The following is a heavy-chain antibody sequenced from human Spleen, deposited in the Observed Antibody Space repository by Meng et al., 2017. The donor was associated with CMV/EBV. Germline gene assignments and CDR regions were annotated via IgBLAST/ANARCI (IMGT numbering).Heavy chain of an antibody. CDR2: IYYSGST. CDR3: ARGLWSGYSMDWFDP. V-gene: IGHV4-31*03. CDR1: GGSISSGGYY. J-gene: IGHJ5*02. D-gene: IGHD3-3*01. Sequence: SETLSLTSTVSGGSISSGGYYWSWIRQHPGKGLEWRGYIYYSGSTYYNPALKSRVTISVDTSKNQFSLKLSSVTAADTAVYYCARGLWSGYSMDWFDPWGQGTLVTVSS.